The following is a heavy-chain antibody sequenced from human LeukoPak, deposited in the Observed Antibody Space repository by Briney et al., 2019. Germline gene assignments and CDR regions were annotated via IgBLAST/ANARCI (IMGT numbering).Heavy chain of an antibody. CDR3: VREGIAAAGTYLDY. CDR1: GFTFSSYG. J-gene: IGHJ4*02. CDR2: IWYDGSNK. D-gene: IGHD6-13*01. Sequence: GGSLRLSCAASGFTFSSYGMHWVRQAPGKGLEWVAVIWYDGSNKYYADSVKGRFTISRDNSKDTLYLQMNSLRAEDTAVYYCVREGIAAAGTYLDYWGQGTLVTVSS. V-gene: IGHV3-33*01.